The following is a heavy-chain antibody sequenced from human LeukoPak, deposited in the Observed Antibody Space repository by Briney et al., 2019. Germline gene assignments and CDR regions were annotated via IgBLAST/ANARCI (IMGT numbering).Heavy chain of an antibody. J-gene: IGHJ6*02. CDR3: ARDLRELGYCSGGSCFYGMDV. V-gene: IGHV3-7*03. Sequence: GGSLRLSCAASGFTFSSYWMSWVRQAPGKGLEWVANIKQDGSEKYYVDSVKGRFTISRDNAKNSLYLQMNSLGAEDTAVYYCARDLRELGYCSGGSCFYGMDVWGQGTTVTVSS. D-gene: IGHD2-15*01. CDR1: GFTFSSYW. CDR2: IKQDGSEK.